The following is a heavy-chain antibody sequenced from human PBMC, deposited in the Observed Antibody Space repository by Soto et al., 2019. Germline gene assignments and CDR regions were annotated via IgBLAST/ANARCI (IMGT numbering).Heavy chain of an antibody. CDR3: AREGGGNSHDAFDI. V-gene: IGHV1-69*13. CDR2: IIPIFGTA. Sequence: SVKVSCKASGGTFSSYAISWVRQAPGQGLEWMGGIIPIFGTANYAQKFQGRVTITADESTSTAYMELSSLRSEDTAVYYCAREGGGNSHDAFDIWGQGTMVTVSS. CDR1: GGTFSSYA. J-gene: IGHJ3*02. D-gene: IGHD2-21*02.